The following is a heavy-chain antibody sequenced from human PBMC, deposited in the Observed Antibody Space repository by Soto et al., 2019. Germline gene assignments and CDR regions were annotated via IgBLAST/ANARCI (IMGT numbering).Heavy chain of an antibody. J-gene: IGHJ4*02. V-gene: IGHV3-21*06. CDR1: GFTFTWYS. CDR2: ISSTTNYI. CDR3: ARESEDLTSNFDY. Sequence: GGSLRLSCAASGFTFTWYSMNSVRQAPGKGLEWVSSISSTTNYIYYGDSMKGRFTISRDNAKNSLYLEMNSLRAEDTAVYYCARESEDLTSNFDYWGQGTLVTVSS.